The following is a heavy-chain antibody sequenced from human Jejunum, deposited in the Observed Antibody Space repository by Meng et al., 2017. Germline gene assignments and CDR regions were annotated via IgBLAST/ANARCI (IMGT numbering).Heavy chain of an antibody. CDR3: EGDRRDYSNWLVDARGEKSNWFNP. D-gene: IGHD2/OR15-2a*01. Sequence: SETLSLTCTVSGGSISNSNYYWGWIRQPQGKGLEWIGSIYYRGSTYYNPSLRRRVTISLDMSKDQFSLKLNSVTVAETAVYVCEGDRRDYSNWLVDARGEKSNWFNPWARG. CDR1: GGSISNSNYY. CDR2: IYYRGST. V-gene: IGHV4-39*07. J-gene: IGHJ5*02.